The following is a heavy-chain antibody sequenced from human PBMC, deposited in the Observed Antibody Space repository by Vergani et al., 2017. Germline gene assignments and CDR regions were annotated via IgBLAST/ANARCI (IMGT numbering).Heavy chain of an antibody. CDR3: ARDPLYSTTWPFLLLDMDV. D-gene: IGHD6-13*01. CDR2: FYTGGGT. V-gene: IGHV4-61*02. Sequence: QVQLQESGPGLVRPSQTLSLTCTVSGGPISSGSYYWSWFRQPAGKGLAWIGRFYTGGGTSYNPSLKSRVTISVDTSKNQFSLQLSSVTAADTAVYYCARDPLYSTTWPFLLLDMDVWGQGTTVTVSS. J-gene: IGHJ6*02. CDR1: GGPISSGSYY.